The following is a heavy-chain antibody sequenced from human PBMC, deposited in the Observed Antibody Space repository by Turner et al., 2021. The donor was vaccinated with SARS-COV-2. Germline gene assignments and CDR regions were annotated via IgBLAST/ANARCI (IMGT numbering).Heavy chain of an antibody. D-gene: IGHD6-13*01. CDR1: GFTVSSNY. V-gene: IGHV3-66*01. J-gene: IGHJ4*02. CDR2: IYSGGST. Sequence: EVQLVESGGGWVQPGGSRRRYCAASGFTVSSNYMSWVRQGPGKGLGWVSVIYSGGSTYYADSVKGRFTISRDNSKNTLYLQMNSLRAEDTAVYFCARMGASRQQLVHGYFDYWGQGTLVTVSS. CDR3: ARMGASRQQLVHGYFDY.